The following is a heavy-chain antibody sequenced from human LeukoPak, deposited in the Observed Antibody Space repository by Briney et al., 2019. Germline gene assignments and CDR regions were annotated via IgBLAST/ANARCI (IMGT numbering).Heavy chain of an antibody. V-gene: IGHV3-74*01. Sequence: GGSLRLSCAASGFTFSSYWMHWVGQAPGKGLVWVSRINSDGSTTNYADSVKGQFTISRDNAKNTLYLQMNSLRAEDTAVYYCTAAPMSGYTYTLGYWGQGTLVTVSS. J-gene: IGHJ4*02. D-gene: IGHD5-12*01. CDR2: INSDGSTT. CDR3: TAAPMSGYTYTLGY. CDR1: GFTFSSYW.